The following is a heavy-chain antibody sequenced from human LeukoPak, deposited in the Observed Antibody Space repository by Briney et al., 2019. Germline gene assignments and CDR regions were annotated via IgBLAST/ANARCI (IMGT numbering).Heavy chain of an antibody. D-gene: IGHD3-3*01. J-gene: IGHJ5*02. Sequence: SETLSLTCTVSGGSISSYYWSWNRQPAGKGLEWIGRIYTSGSTNYNPSLKSRVTMSVDTSKNQFSLKLSSVTAADTAVYYCARDPPYDFWSGSSGTNWFDPWGQGTLVTVSS. CDR2: IYTSGST. CDR1: GGSISSYY. V-gene: IGHV4-4*07. CDR3: ARDPPYDFWSGSSGTNWFDP.